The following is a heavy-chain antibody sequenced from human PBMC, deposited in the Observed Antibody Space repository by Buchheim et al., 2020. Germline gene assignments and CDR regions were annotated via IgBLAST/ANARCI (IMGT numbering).Heavy chain of an antibody. D-gene: IGHD3-10*01. CDR3: AKDDYYGSGSYLATGVY. V-gene: IGHV3-23*01. CDR2: ISDSGDST. J-gene: IGHJ4*02. CDR1: GFTFSSYA. Sequence: EVQLLESGGGLVQPGGSLRLSCAASGFTFSSYAMSWVRQAPGKGLEWVSAISDSGDSTYYADSVRGRFTISRDNSKKTLYLQMNSLRVEDTAVYYCAKDDYYGSGSYLATGVYWGQGTL.